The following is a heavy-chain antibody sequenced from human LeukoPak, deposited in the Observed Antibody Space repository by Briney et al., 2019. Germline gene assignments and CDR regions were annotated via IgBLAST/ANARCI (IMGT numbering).Heavy chain of an antibody. J-gene: IGHJ4*02. CDR3: AKAVHYYDSSGPGD. V-gene: IGHV3-30*18. D-gene: IGHD3-22*01. Sequence: PPGGSLRLSCAASGFTFSSFAMHWVRQAPGKGLEWVAVISDDGSNKYFADSVKGRFTISRDNSKNTLYLQMNSLRAEDTAVYYCAKAVHYYDSSGPGDWGQGTLVTVSS. CDR2: ISDDGSNK. CDR1: GFTFSSFA.